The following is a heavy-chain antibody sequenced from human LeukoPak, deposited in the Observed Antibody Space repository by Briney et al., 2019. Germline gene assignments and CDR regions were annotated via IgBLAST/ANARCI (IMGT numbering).Heavy chain of an antibody. J-gene: IGHJ4*02. D-gene: IGHD3-22*01. CDR3: ARDPGLTGQYYDSSGYAPSYYFDY. Sequence: ASVKVSCKASGYTFTGYYMHWVRQAPRQGLEWMGWINPNSGGTNYAQKFQGRVTMTRDTSISTAYMELSRLRSDDTAVYYCARDPGLTGQYYDSSGYAPSYYFDYWGQGTLVTVSS. CDR2: INPNSGGT. CDR1: GYTFTGYY. V-gene: IGHV1-2*02.